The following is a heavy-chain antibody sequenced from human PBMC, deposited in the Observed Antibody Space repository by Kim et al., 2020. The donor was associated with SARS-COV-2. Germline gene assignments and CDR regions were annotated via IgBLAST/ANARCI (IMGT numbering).Heavy chain of an antibody. Sequence: SETLSLTCTVSGGSISSSSYYWGWIRQPPGKGLEWIGSIYYSGSSYYNPSLKSRVTISVDTSKNQFSLKLSSVTAADTAVYYCARLDYYSKGCDYWGQGTLVTVSS. CDR1: GGSISSSSYY. CDR3: ARLDYYSKGCDY. J-gene: IGHJ4*02. D-gene: IGHD1-26*01. V-gene: IGHV4-39*01. CDR2: IYYSGSS.